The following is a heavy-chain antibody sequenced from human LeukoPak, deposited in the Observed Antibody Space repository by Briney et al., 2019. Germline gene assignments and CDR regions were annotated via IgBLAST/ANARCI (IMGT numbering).Heavy chain of an antibody. CDR1: GFTFSSYW. CDR3: ATYSSLNRREFQF. D-gene: IGHD3-22*01. CDR2: IKTDGSEK. V-gene: IGHV3-7*01. J-gene: IGHJ1*01. Sequence: PGGSLRLSCAASGFTFSSYWMGWVRQAPGKGLQWVANIKTDGSEKYYVDSVKGRCTISRDNAKNSLYLQMNSLRAEDTAVYYCATYSSLNRREFQFWGQGTLLTVSS.